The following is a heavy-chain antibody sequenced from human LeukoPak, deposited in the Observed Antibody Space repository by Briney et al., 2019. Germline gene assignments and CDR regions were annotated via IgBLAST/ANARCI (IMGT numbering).Heavy chain of an antibody. CDR2: IWYDGSNK. CDR3: ARDGIAATELFY. D-gene: IGHD6-13*01. Sequence: GGSLRLSCAASGFTFSSYGMHWVRQAPGMGLEWVAVIWYDGSNKYYADSVKGRFTISRDNSKNTLYLQMNSLRAEDTAVYYCARDGIAATELFYWGQGTLVTVSS. CDR1: GFTFSSYG. J-gene: IGHJ4*02. V-gene: IGHV3-33*01.